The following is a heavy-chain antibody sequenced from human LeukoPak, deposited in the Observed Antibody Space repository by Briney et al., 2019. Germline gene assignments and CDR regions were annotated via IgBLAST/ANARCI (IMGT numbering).Heavy chain of an antibody. CDR2: IYYSGST. CDR1: GDSISSSSSY. D-gene: IGHD1-26*01. CDR3: ARDERTLIVGASQPFDY. V-gene: IGHV4-39*02. Sequence: PSETLSLTCSVSGDSISSSSSYWGWIRQPPGKGLEWIGSIYYSGSTYYNPSLKSRVTISVDTSKNQFSLKLSSVTAADTAVYYCARDERTLIVGASQPFDYWGQGTLVTVSS. J-gene: IGHJ4*02.